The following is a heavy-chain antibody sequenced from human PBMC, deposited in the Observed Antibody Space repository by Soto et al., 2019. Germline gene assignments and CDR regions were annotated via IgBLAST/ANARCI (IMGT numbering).Heavy chain of an antibody. CDR3: ARTDEYCSGGSCYSYMDV. V-gene: IGHV1-3*01. CDR1: GGTFSSYA. Sequence: ASVKVSCKASGGTFSSYAMHWVRQAPGQRLEWMGWINAGNGNTKYSQKFQGRVTITRDTSASTAYMELSSLRSEDTAVYYCARTDEYCSGGSCYSYMDVWGKGTTVTVSS. CDR2: INAGNGNT. D-gene: IGHD2-15*01. J-gene: IGHJ6*03.